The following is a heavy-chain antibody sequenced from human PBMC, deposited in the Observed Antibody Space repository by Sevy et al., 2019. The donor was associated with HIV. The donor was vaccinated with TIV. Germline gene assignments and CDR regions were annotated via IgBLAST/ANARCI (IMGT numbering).Heavy chain of an antibody. V-gene: IGHV3-11*01. D-gene: IGHD2-8*01. CDR2: ISSSGSTI. J-gene: IGHJ6*02. CDR3: ARDHRDIVLMVYAISGYYYYYGMDV. CDR1: GFTFSDYY. Sequence: GGSLRLSCAASGFTFSDYYMSWIRQAPGKGLEWVSYISSSGSTIYYADSVKGRFTISRDKDKNSLYLQMNSLRAEDTAVYYGARDHRDIVLMVYAISGYYYYYGMDVWGQGTTVTVSS.